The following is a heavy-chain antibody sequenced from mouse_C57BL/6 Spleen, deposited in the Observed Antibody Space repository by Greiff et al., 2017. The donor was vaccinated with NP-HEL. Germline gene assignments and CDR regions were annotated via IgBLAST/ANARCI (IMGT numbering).Heavy chain of an antibody. CDR2: ISSGGDYI. Sequence: EVHLVESGEGLVKPGGSLKLSCAASGFTFSSYAMSWVRQTPEKRLEWVAYISSGGDYIYYADTVKGRFTISRDNARNTLYLQMSSLKSEDTAMYYCTRVGDYGSSYAMDYWGQGTSVTVSS. CDR1: GFTFSSYA. D-gene: IGHD1-1*01. J-gene: IGHJ4*01. V-gene: IGHV5-9-1*02. CDR3: TRVGDYGSSYAMDY.